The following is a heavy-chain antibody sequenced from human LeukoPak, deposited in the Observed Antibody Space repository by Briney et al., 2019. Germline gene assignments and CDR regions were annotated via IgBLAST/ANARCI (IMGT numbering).Heavy chain of an antibody. CDR2: INHSGST. V-gene: IGHV4-34*01. J-gene: IGHJ4*02. Sequence: SETLSLTCAVYGGSFSGYYWSWIRQPPGKGLEWIGEINHSGSTNYNPSLKGRVTISVDTSKNQFSLKLSSVTAADTAVYYCARGRQRAYYYDSSGYPPDYWGQGTLVTVSS. CDR1: GGSFSGYY. CDR3: ARGRQRAYYYDSSGYPPDY. D-gene: IGHD3-22*01.